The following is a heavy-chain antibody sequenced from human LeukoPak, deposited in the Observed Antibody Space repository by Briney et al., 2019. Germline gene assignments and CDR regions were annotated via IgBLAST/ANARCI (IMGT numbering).Heavy chain of an antibody. CDR2: IKSKTDGGTT. Sequence: TGGSLRLSCAASGFTFSNAWMSWVRQAPGKGLEWVGRIKSKTDGGTTDYAAPVKGRFAISRDDSKNTLYLQMNSLKTEDTAVYYCTTGHSSSWFDAFDIWGQGTMVTVSS. CDR1: GFTFSNAW. CDR3: TTGHSSSWFDAFDI. D-gene: IGHD6-13*01. J-gene: IGHJ3*02. V-gene: IGHV3-15*01.